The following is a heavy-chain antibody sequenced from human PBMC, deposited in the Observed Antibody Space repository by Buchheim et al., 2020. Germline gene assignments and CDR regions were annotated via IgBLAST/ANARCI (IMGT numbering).Heavy chain of an antibody. CDR1: GFTFRSYA. V-gene: IGHV3-30*04. J-gene: IGHJ4*02. D-gene: IGHD1-26*01. CDR3: ARDKGRYYFDY. Sequence: QVQLVESGGGVVQPGRSLRLSCAVSGFTFRSYAMHWVRQAPGKGLEWVAVVSYDGSNTYHADSAKGRFTISRDNSKNPLYLQMNSLRGEDTAVYYCARDKGRYYFDYWGQGTL. CDR2: VSYDGSNT.